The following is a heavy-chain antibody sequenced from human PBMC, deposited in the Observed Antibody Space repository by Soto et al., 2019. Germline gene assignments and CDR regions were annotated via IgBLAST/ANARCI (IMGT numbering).Heavy chain of an antibody. CDR2: ISHLETT. Sequence: SETLSLTCTVSGASISYGGFSWSWIPQSPGKGLEWIGYISHLETTYFHPSFKSRLTMSIDRTRNLFSLKLSTVTAADMAVYYCARGGGYDSFDYWGQGVLVTVSS. D-gene: IGHD5-12*01. V-gene: IGHV4-30-2*06. CDR1: GASISYGGFS. CDR3: ARGGGYDSFDY. J-gene: IGHJ4*02.